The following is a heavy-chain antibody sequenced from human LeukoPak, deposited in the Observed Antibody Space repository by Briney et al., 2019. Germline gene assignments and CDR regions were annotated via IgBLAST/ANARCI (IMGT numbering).Heavy chain of an antibody. Sequence: GGSLRLSCAASGFTFSSYWMHWVRQAPGKGLVWVSRMNSDGSTTNYADSVKGRFTIPRDNARNTLYLQMNSLRVEDTAMYFCARDYDYFWGGYRYPFDYWGQGTLVTVSS. V-gene: IGHV3-74*01. J-gene: IGHJ4*02. CDR3: ARDYDYFWGGYRYPFDY. CDR1: GFTFSSYW. CDR2: MNSDGSTT. D-gene: IGHD3-16*02.